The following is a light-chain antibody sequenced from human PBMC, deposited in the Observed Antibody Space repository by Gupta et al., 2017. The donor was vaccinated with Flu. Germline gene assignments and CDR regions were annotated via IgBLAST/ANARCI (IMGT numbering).Light chain of an antibody. Sequence: CMGETATISCKASERVLYSSSNKNYLAWYQQKPGQPPKLLIYWESTRESGVPDRFSGSGSGKEFALTIRSLQAEDGAVYYSQQDYNTPLTFGGGTKVEIK. V-gene: IGKV4-1*01. CDR2: WES. CDR1: ERVLYSSSNKNY. J-gene: IGKJ4*01. CDR3: QQDYNTPLT.